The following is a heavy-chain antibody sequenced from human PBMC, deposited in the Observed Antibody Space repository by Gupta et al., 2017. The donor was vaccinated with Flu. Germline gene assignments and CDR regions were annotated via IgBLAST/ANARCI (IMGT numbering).Heavy chain of an antibody. CDR1: GFLFGTYN. D-gene: IGHD1-14*01. V-gene: IGHV3-21*01. Sequence: EVLLFDSGGGLVKPGESLRLSCAAPGFLFGTYNMNWVLQAPGKGLEWVSAISSSSDSTYDAYAGKGRFTISRDNSKKLLFLEMSNLSADETEVYYCGRCRTTIQVLHHDLWGQVTLVTVSS. CDR2: ISSSSDST. CDR3: GRCRTTIQVLHHDL. J-gene: IGHJ4*02.